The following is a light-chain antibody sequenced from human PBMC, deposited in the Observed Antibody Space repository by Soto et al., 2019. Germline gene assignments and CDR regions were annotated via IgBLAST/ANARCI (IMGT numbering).Light chain of an antibody. CDR3: LLSYNGPYV. Sequence: QAVVTQETSLTVSPGGTITLTCGSSTGADTSGHYPYWFQQKPGQAPRTLIYDTSNKHSWTPARFSGSLLGGKAALTLSGAQPDDEADYYCLLSYNGPYVFGAGTKLTVL. J-gene: IGLJ1*01. V-gene: IGLV7-46*01. CDR1: TGADTSGHY. CDR2: DTS.